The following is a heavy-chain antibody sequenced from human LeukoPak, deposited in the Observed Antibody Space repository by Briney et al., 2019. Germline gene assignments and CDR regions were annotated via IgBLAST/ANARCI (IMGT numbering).Heavy chain of an antibody. J-gene: IGHJ4*02. CDR2: ISGSGGST. CDR3: AAGVRGVIIEV. CDR1: GFTFSSYS. V-gene: IGHV3-23*01. D-gene: IGHD3-10*01. Sequence: GSLRLSCAASGFTFSSYSMNWVRQAPGKGLEWVSLISGSGGSTYYADSVKGRFTISRDNSKNTLYLQMNSLRAEDTAVYYCAAGVRGVIIEVWGQGTLVTVSS.